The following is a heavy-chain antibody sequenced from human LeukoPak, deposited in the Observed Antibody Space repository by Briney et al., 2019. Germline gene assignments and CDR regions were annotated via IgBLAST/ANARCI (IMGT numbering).Heavy chain of an antibody. J-gene: IGHJ4*02. D-gene: IGHD5-18*01. Sequence: GGSLRLSCAASGFTFSSYSMNWVRQAPGKGLEWVSSISNSSSYIYYADSVKGRFTISRDNAKNSLYLQMNSLRAEDTAVYYCARIRGYSYLFDYWGQGTLVTVSS. CDR2: ISNSSSYI. CDR3: ARIRGYSYLFDY. V-gene: IGHV3-21*01. CDR1: GFTFSSYS.